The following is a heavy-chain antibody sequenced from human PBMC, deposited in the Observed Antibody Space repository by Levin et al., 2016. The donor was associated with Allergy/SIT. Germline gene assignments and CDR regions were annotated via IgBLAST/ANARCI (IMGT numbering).Heavy chain of an antibody. D-gene: IGHD4-23*01. V-gene: IGHV1-3*01. J-gene: IGHJ6*02. CDR3: ASRFGGNSEYDYYYYGMDV. Sequence: WVRQAPGQRLEWMGWINAGNGNTKYSQKFQGRVTITRDTSASTAYMELSSLRSEDTAVYYCASRFGGNSEYDYYYYGMDVWGQGTTVTVSS. CDR2: INAGNGNT.